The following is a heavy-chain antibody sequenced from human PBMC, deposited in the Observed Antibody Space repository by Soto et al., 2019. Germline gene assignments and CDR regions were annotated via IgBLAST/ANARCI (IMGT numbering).Heavy chain of an antibody. D-gene: IGHD3-3*01. CDR3: AREGLRFLEWNYYYYGMDV. J-gene: IGHJ6*02. V-gene: IGHV3-48*02. CDR2: ISSSSSTI. Sequence: GGSLRLSCAASGFTFSSYSMNWVRQAPGKGLEWVSYISSSSSTIYYADSVKGRFTISRDNAKNSLYLQMNNLRDEDTAVYYCAREGLRFLEWNYYYYGMDVWGQGTTVTVSS. CDR1: GFTFSSYS.